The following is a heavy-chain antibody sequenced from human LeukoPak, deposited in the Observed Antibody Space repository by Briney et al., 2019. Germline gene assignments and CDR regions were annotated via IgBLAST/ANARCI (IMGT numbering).Heavy chain of an antibody. Sequence: GGSLRLSCAASGFTFSNYWMTWVRQAPGKGLEWVAHINQDGSEEHYMDSVKARFTISRDNAKNSLSLQMNSLRAEDTAVYYCVRDGGVSGYDLLNYWGRGTLVTVSS. CDR1: GFTFSNYW. D-gene: IGHD5-12*01. CDR3: VRDGGVSGYDLLNY. CDR2: INQDGSEE. J-gene: IGHJ4*02. V-gene: IGHV3-7*01.